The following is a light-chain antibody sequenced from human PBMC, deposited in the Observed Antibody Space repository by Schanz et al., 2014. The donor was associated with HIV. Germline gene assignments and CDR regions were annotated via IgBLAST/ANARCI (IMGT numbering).Light chain of an antibody. J-gene: IGKJ1*01. V-gene: IGKV1-5*03. CDR1: QNIGKW. CDR3: QQYDSSSWT. Sequence: DIQLTQSPSILSASVGDRITITCRASQNIGKWLTWYQQKPGKAPNLLIYQASTLKTGVPSRFSGSRSGTEFTLTISSLQPDDFATYYCQQYDSSSWTFGLGTKVETK. CDR2: QAS.